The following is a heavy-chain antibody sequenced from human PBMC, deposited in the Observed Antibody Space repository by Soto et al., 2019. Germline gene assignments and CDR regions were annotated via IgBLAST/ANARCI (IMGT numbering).Heavy chain of an antibody. D-gene: IGHD1-1*01. CDR3: AKSGKDWNEAQGY. J-gene: IGHJ4*02. CDR2: ISYDGSNK. Sequence: QVQLVESGGGVVQPGRSLRLSCAASGFTFSSYGMHWVRQAPGKGLEWVAVISYDGSNKYYADSVKGRFTISRDNSKNTLYLQMNRLRAEDTAVYYCAKSGKDWNEAQGYWGQGTLVTVSS. CDR1: GFTFSSYG. V-gene: IGHV3-30*18.